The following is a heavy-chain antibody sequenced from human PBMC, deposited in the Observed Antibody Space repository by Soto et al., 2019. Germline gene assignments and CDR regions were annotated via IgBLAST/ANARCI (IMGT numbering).Heavy chain of an antibody. D-gene: IGHD3-22*01. CDR3: VKDRDSNSWPSRDV. J-gene: IGHJ6*02. CDR2: ISPNSGNT. Sequence: GASVKVSCKTSGYTFTRNGIGWVRQAPGQGLEWMGWISPNSGNTKYAQKLQGRVIMTTDTSTSTAYMELRSLRSDDTAVYYCVKDRDSNSWPSRDVWGPGTTVTVSS. V-gene: IGHV1-18*01. CDR1: GYTFTRNG.